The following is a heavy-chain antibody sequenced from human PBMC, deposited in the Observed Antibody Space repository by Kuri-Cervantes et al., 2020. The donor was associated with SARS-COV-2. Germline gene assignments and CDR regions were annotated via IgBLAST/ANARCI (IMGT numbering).Heavy chain of an antibody. J-gene: IGHJ6*02. V-gene: IGHV4-59*01. CDR2: IYYNGST. CDR1: GDSISSYY. Sequence: GSLRLSCTVSGDSISSYYWSWIRQPPGKGLEWIGYIYYNGSTNYNPSLKSRVTISVDTSKNRFSLKLSSVTAADTAMYYCARHDYGDPLTYYYGMDVWGQGTTVTVSS. D-gene: IGHD4-17*01. CDR3: ARHDYGDPLTYYYGMDV.